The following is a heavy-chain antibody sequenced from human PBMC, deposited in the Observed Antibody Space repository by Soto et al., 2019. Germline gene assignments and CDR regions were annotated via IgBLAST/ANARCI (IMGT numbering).Heavy chain of an antibody. CDR2: IYYSGGT. CDR1: GGSIAGKFYY. Sequence: QLQLQESGPGLVKPSETLSLTCTVSGGSIAGKFYYWGGIGQPPGRGLEGIGSIYYSGGTYYNPSLKSRVTISVDTSKNQCSLKLSSVTAADTAVYYCARGRRYSSSWYSDYWGQGTLVTVSS. CDR3: ARGRRYSSSWYSDY. V-gene: IGHV4-39*01. J-gene: IGHJ4*02. D-gene: IGHD6-13*01.